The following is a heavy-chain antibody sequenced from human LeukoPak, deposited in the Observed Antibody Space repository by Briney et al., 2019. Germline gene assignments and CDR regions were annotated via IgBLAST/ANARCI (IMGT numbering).Heavy chain of an antibody. D-gene: IGHD3-16*01. V-gene: IGHV3-30*18. CDR1: GFTFSSYG. CDR3: AKDRHWASNNWFDP. CDR2: ISYDGSKK. Sequence: PGGSLRLSCAASGFTFSSYGMHWVRQAPGKGLEWVAVISYDGSKKYYADSVKGRFTISRDNSKNTLYLQMNSLRAEDTAVYYCAKDRHWASNNWFDPWGQGTLVTVSS. J-gene: IGHJ5*02.